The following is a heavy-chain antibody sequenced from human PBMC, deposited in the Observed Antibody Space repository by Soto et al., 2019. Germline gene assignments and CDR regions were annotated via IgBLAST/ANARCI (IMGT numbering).Heavy chain of an antibody. CDR2: IYYSGST. Sequence: SETLSLTCTVSGGSISSSSYYWGWIRQPPGKGLEWIGSIYYSGSTYYNPSLKSRVTISVDTSKNQFSLKLSSVTAADTAVYYCARHNAEGPVTTIDYWGQGTLDTVSS. J-gene: IGHJ4*02. V-gene: IGHV4-39*01. D-gene: IGHD4-17*01. CDR1: GGSISSSSYY. CDR3: ARHNAEGPVTTIDY.